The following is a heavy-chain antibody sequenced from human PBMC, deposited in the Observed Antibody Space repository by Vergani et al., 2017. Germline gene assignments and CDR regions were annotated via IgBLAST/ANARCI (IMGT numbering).Heavy chain of an antibody. D-gene: IGHD3-10*01. Sequence: QVQLQESGPGLVKPSQTLSLTCTVSGGSISSGGYYWNWIRQHPGKGLGWIGYMFYSGSTDYSPSLKSRITISADTSNNQFSLKLKSVTAADTAVYYCARGLLGNIGRSYFYYYMDVWGKGTTVTVSS. CDR2: MFYSGST. CDR1: GGSISSGGYY. CDR3: ARGLLGNIGRSYFYYYMDV. V-gene: IGHV4-31*03. J-gene: IGHJ6*03.